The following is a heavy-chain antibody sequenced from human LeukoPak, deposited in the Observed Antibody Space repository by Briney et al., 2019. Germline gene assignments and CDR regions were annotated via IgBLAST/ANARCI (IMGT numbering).Heavy chain of an antibody. J-gene: IGHJ6*04. V-gene: IGHV3-30*03. CDR2: ISYDGSNK. D-gene: IGHD3-10*01. CDR3: ARDRLWFGESTYYYYYYGMDV. CDR1: GFTFSSYG. Sequence: GGSLRLSCAASGFTFSSYGMHWVRQAPGKGLEWVAVISYDGSNKYYADSVKGRFTISRDNSKNTLYLQMNSLRAEDTAVYYCARDRLWFGESTYYYYYYGMDVWGKGTTVTVSS.